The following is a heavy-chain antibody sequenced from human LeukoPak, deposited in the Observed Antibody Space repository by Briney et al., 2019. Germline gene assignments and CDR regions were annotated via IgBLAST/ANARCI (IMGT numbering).Heavy chain of an antibody. CDR1: GFTVSNAW. CDR2: IKSKTAGGTT. Sequence: GGSLRLSCAVSGFTVSNAWMSWVRQAPGKWLEWVGRIKSKTAGGTTDYAAPVKGRFTLSRDDSKNMLYLQMSSLKTEDTAVYYCTTLWYYYGSADYWGQGTLVTVSS. V-gene: IGHV3-15*01. J-gene: IGHJ4*02. CDR3: TTLWYYYGSADY. D-gene: IGHD3-10*01.